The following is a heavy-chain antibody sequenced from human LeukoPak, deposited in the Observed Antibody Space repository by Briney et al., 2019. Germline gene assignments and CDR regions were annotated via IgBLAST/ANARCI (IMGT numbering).Heavy chain of an antibody. V-gene: IGHV3-74*01. D-gene: IGHD3-22*01. CDR2: INHDGSST. CDR3: VRDWGYDSSGYWQKYFDS. CDR1: GFTFSTFW. J-gene: IGHJ4*02. Sequence: GGSLRLSCATSGFTFSTFWMHWLRQAPGKGLVWVSRINHDGSSTNYADSVKGRFTISRDNAKNTLHLQMNSLRAEDTAVYYCVRDWGYDSSGYWQKYFDSWGQGTLVTVSS.